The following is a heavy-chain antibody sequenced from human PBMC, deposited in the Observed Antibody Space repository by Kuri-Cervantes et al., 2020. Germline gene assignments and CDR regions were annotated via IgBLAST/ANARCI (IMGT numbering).Heavy chain of an antibody. CDR1: GYSISTGYY. CDR2: MYYTGST. J-gene: IGHJ3*01. V-gene: IGHV4-38-2*02. CDR3: TRVLDYYGSGSYGFDF. Sequence: SETLSLTCTVSGYSISTGYYWGWIRQAPGKGLEWIGSMYYTGSTYNNPSLRSRVTMSVDTSKNQFSLNLNSVTAADTAVYYCTRVLDYYGSGSYGFDFWGPGTVVPSPQ. D-gene: IGHD3-10*01.